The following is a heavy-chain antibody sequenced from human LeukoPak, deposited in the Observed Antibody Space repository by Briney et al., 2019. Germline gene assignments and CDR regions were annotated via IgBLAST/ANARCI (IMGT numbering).Heavy chain of an antibody. V-gene: IGHV4-59*01. CDR2: VYYSGST. J-gene: IGHJ5*02. CDR1: GGSTSSDH. Sequence: PSETLSLTCTVSGGSTSSDHWSWVRQTPGTGLEWIGDVYYSGSTTYNPSLKRRVTISVDTSKNQLSLKVRSVTAADTAVYYCARGGLLYNSSGYCDTWGQGTLVTVSS. D-gene: IGHD3-22*01. CDR3: ARGGLLYNSSGYCDT.